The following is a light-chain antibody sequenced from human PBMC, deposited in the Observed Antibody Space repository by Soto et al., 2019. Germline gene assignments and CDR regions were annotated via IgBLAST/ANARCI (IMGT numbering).Light chain of an antibody. CDR3: QTWGSGIVV. V-gene: IGLV4-69*01. CDR2: INSDGSH. J-gene: IGLJ2*01. Sequence: QAVLTQSPSASASLGASVKLTCTLSSGHSNYAIAWHQQQSEKGPRYLMKINSDGSHSKGDGIPDRFSGSSSGAERYLTISSLQSEAEADYYCQTWGSGIVVFGGGTQLTVL. CDR1: SGHSNYA.